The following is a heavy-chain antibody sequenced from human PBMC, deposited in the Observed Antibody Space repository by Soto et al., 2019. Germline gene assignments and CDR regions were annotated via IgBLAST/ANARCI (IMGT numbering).Heavy chain of an antibody. V-gene: IGHV1-69*01. D-gene: IGHD1-26*01. J-gene: IGHJ3*02. CDR3: ARGGGATPWLIPRPAFDI. CDR1: GGTFSSYA. Sequence: QVQLVQSGAEVKKPGSSVKVSCKASGGTFSSYAISWVRQAPGQGLEWMGGIIPIFGTANYAQKFQGRVTITADESTSTAYMGRSSLRSEDTAVYYCARGGGATPWLIPRPAFDIWGQGTMVTVSS. CDR2: IIPIFGTA.